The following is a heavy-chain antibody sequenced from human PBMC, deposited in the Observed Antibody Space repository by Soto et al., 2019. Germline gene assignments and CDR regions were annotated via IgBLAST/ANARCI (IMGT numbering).Heavy chain of an antibody. CDR2: ISGSGGST. CDR1: GFTVSSYA. Sequence: EVQLLESGGGLVQPGGSLRLSCAASGFTVSSYAMSGVRQAPGKGLEWVSAISGSGGSTYYADSVKGRFTISRDNSKNTLYLQMNSLRAEDTAVYYCAKGGYSSSKSPLDYWGQGTLVTVSS. D-gene: IGHD6-13*01. J-gene: IGHJ4*02. CDR3: AKGGYSSSKSPLDY. V-gene: IGHV3-23*01.